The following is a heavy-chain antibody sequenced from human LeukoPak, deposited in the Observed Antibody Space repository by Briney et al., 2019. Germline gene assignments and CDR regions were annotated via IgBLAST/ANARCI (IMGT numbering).Heavy chain of an antibody. Sequence: GASVKVSCKASGDTFTSYDINWVRQATGQGLEWMGWMNANSGDTGYAQNFQGRVTMTRNTSISTAYMELSSLRSEDTAIYYCARGGTYLPFGYWGQGTLVTVSS. CDR2: MNANSGDT. V-gene: IGHV1-8*01. J-gene: IGHJ4*02. CDR1: GDTFTSYD. CDR3: ARGGTYLPFGY. D-gene: IGHD3-10*01.